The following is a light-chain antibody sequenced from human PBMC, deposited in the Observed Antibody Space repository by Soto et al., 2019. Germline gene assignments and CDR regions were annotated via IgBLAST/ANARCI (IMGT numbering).Light chain of an antibody. CDR1: GSYNF. CDR2: EVS. V-gene: IGLV2-23*02. CDR3: CSDAGRSTYV. J-gene: IGLJ1*01. Sequence: QSALTQPASVSGSPGQSITISCTVGSYNFVSWYQQHPGKAPKVLIYEVSKRPSGVSDRFSGSKSGNTASLTISGLQAEEEAEYYCCSDAGRSTYVFGTGTKGNVL.